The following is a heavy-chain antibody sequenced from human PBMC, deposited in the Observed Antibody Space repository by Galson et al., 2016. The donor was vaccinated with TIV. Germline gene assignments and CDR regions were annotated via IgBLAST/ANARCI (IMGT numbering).Heavy chain of an antibody. J-gene: IGHJ4*02. CDR1: GGTLTNYA. D-gene: IGHD2-21*02. CDR2: FLPISRSA. V-gene: IGHV1-69*05. CDR3: ARDGPCCGACYFFDY. Sequence: SVKVSCKASGGTLTNYAFNWVRQAPGQGLEWMGGFLPISRSANYAQAFEGRVTFTTDESTTTTYMELSSLRSDDTAVYYCARDGPCCGACYFFDYWGQGTLVTVSA.